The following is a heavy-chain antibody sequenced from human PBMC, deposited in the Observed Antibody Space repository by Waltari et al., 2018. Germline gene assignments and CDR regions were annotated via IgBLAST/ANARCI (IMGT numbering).Heavy chain of an antibody. Sequence: QVQLQESGPGLVKPSETLSLTCTVSGGSISSYYWSWIRQPPGKGLEWIGYIYYSRSTNYNPSLKSRVTISVDTSKNQFSLKLSSVTAADTAVYYCARGVLTTPTYYYYMDVWGKGTTVTVSS. CDR2: IYYSRST. D-gene: IGHD4-4*01. CDR1: GGSISSYY. V-gene: IGHV4-59*01. CDR3: ARGVLTTPTYYYYMDV. J-gene: IGHJ6*03.